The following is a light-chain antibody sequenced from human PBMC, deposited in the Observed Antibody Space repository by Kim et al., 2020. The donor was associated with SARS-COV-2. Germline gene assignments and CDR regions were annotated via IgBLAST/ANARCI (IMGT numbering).Light chain of an antibody. CDR1: SGSVSTSSY. Sequence: QTVVTQEPSFSVSPGGTVTITCGLSSGSVSTSSYPSWYQQTPGQAPRTLIYSTNTRSSGVPDRFSGSILGNKAALTITGAQADDESDYYCMLFIGSGIWVFGGGTQLTVL. J-gene: IGLJ3*02. CDR2: STN. CDR3: MLFIGSGIWV. V-gene: IGLV8-61*01.